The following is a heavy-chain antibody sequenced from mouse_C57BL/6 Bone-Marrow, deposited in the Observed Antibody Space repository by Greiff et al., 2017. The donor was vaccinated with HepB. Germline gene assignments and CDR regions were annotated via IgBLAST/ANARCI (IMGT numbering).Heavy chain of an antibody. V-gene: IGHV14-4*01. Sequence: VQLQQSGAELVRPGASVKLSCTASGFNIKDDYMHWVKQRPEQGLEWIGWIDPENGDTEYASTFQGKATITADTSSNTAYLQLSSLTSEDTAVYDCTEGTYYGSSPYYFDYWGQGTTLTVSS. CDR3: TEGTYYGSSPYYFDY. CDR1: GFNIKDDY. J-gene: IGHJ2*01. CDR2: IDPENGDT. D-gene: IGHD1-1*01.